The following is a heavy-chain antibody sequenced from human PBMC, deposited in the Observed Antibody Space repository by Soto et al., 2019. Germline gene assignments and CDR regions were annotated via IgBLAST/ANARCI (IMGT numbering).Heavy chain of an antibody. CDR2: IFSNDEK. D-gene: IGHD3-22*01. V-gene: IGHV2-26*01. Sequence: SWIRQPTGKALEWLAHIFSNDEKSYSTSLKNRLTISKDTSKSQVVLIMTNMVPVDAGTYFCERRLRHNYYPPDSWGQGIQVTVSS. CDR3: ERRLRHNYYPPDS. J-gene: IGHJ4*02.